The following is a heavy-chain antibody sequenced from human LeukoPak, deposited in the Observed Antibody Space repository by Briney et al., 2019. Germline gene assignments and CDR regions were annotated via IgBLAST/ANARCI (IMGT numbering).Heavy chain of an antibody. CDR2: IYQSGST. J-gene: IGHJ3*02. CDR1: GGSISSGGHS. D-gene: IGHD2-21*01. CDR3: ARESFLIPYDLKGSAFDI. V-gene: IGHV4-30-2*01. Sequence: PSQTLSLTCAVSGGSISSGGHSWSWIRQPPGKGLEWIGYIYQSGSTYYNPSLKSRVTISVDRSKNQFSLKLSSVTAADTAVYYCARESFLIPYDLKGSAFDIWGQGTMVTVSS.